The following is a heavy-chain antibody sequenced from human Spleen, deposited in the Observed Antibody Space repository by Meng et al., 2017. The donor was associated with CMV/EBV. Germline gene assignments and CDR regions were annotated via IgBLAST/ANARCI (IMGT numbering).Heavy chain of an antibody. CDR3: ARGSGSGWFMVH. CDR2: IKEDGTEK. D-gene: IGHD6-19*01. J-gene: IGHJ4*02. CDR1: GFNFKTYW. V-gene: IGHV3-7*01. Sequence: GESLKISCAASGFNFKTYWMTWVRQAPGKGLEWVANIKEDGTEKNYVDSVKGRFTISRDNAKNSLFLQMNSLRAEDTALYYCARGSGSGWFMVHWGQGTLVTVSS.